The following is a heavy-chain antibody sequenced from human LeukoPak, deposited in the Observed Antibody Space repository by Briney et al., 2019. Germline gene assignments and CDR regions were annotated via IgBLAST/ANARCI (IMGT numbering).Heavy chain of an antibody. CDR3: ARVSPVNMLDEILYYYYGMDV. V-gene: IGHV4-61*01. J-gene: IGHJ6*02. Sequence: SETLSLTCTVSGGSISSSSYYWSWIRQPPGKGLEWIGYIYYSGSTNYNPSLKSRVTISVDTSKNQFSLKLSSVTAADTAVYYCARVSPVNMLDEILYYYYGMDVWGQGTTVTVSS. CDR1: GGSISSSSYY. D-gene: IGHD3-10*01. CDR2: IYYSGST.